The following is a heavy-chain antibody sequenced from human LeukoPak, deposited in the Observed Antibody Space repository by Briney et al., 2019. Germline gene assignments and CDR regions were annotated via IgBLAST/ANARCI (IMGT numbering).Heavy chain of an antibody. CDR2: LRNDESEI. CDR1: GFIFSNYG. J-gene: IGHJ1*01. V-gene: IGHV3-30*02. Sequence: GGSLRLSCAASGFIFSNYGMHWVRQAPGKGLEWVAFLRNDESEIFYADSVKGRFTISRDNSKNTLYLQMSSLRDEDTAVYHCVKDTGRGXXWGQXXQVT. CDR3: VKDTGRGXX. D-gene: IGHD1-14*01.